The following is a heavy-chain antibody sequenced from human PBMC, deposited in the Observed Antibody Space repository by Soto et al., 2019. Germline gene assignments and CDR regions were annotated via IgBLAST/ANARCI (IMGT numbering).Heavy chain of an antibody. V-gene: IGHV5-51*01. CDR1: GYSFTSYW. J-gene: IGHJ4*02. D-gene: IGHD3-10*01. CDR2: IYPGDSDT. Sequence: GESLKISCKGSGYSFTSYWIGWVRQMPGKGLEWMGIIYPGDSDTRYSPSFQGQVTISADKSISTAYLQWSSLKASDTAMYYCARHLYYLASPYYFDYWGQGTLVTVSS. CDR3: ARHLYYLASPYYFDY.